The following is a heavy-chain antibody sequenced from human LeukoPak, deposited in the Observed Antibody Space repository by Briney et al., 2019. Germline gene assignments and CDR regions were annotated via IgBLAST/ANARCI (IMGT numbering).Heavy chain of an antibody. D-gene: IGHD3-10*01. CDR3: ARLPRITMVRGVYYYYYYMDV. CDR1: GGSISSSSYY. V-gene: IGHV4-39*01. Sequence: KPSETLSLTCTVSGGSISSSSYYWGWIRQPPGKGLEWIGSIYYSGSTYYNPSLKSRGTISVDTSKNQFSLKLSSVTAADTAVYYCARLPRITMVRGVYYYYYYMDVWGKGTTVTVSS. J-gene: IGHJ6*03. CDR2: IYYSGST.